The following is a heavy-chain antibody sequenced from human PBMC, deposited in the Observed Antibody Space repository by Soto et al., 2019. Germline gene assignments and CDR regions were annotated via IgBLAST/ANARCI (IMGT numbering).Heavy chain of an antibody. CDR3: ARAVGARRSSGWYYFDY. V-gene: IGHV5-51*01. CDR2: IYPGDSDT. D-gene: IGHD6-19*01. Sequence: GESLKISCKGFGYNFKTYWIAWVRQMPGQGLEWMGIIYPGDSDTTYSPSFQGQVTISVDKTISTAYLQWSSLKASDTAMYYCARAVGARRSSGWYYFDYWCQGTLVTVSS. J-gene: IGHJ4*02. CDR1: GYNFKTYW.